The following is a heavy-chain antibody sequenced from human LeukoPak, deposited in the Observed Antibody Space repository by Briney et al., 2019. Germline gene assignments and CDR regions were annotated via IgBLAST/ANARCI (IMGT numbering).Heavy chain of an antibody. V-gene: IGHV3-43*02. J-gene: IGHJ4*02. CDR3: AKDGTSVRYYYDSSGYSDY. Sequence: GGSLRLSCAASGFTFDDYAMHWVRQAPGKGLEWVSLISGDGGSTYYADSVKGRFTISRDNSKNSLYLQMNSLRTEDTALYYCAKDGTSVRYYYDSSGYSDYWGQGTLVTVSS. D-gene: IGHD3-22*01. CDR1: GFTFDDYA. CDR2: ISGDGGST.